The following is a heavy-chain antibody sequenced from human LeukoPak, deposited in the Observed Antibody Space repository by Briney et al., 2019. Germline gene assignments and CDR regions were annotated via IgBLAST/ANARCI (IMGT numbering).Heavy chain of an antibody. J-gene: IGHJ4*02. CDR1: GFAFSSYW. V-gene: IGHV3-7*01. D-gene: IGHD1-14*01. Sequence: GGSLRLSCAASGFAFSSYWMTWVRQAPGQGLEWVAKIKQDGSEKYYVDSVKGRFAISRDNAKSSLYLQMNSLRAEDTAVYYCARAYNKAFDYWGQGTLVTVSS. CDR3: ARAYNKAFDY. CDR2: IKQDGSEK.